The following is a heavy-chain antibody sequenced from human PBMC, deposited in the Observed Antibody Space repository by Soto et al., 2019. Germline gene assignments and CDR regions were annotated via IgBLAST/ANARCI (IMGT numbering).Heavy chain of an antibody. V-gene: IGHV3-23*01. CDR2: ISGSVGST. J-gene: IGHJ4*02. Sequence: GGSMTLPWASSGVTVGDYARSWVRQVPGKGLEWVSAISGSVGSTYYADSVKGRFTISRDNSKNTLYLQMSSLRAEDTAVYYCARVDGDSSGYYDYWGQGTLVTVSS. CDR3: ARVDGDSSGYYDY. D-gene: IGHD3-22*01. CDR1: GVTVGDYA.